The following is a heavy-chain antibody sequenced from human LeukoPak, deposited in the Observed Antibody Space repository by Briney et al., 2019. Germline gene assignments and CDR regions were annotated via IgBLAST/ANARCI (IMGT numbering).Heavy chain of an antibody. J-gene: IGHJ4*02. Sequence: GGSLRLSCAASGFTFSSYGMHWVRQAPGKGLEWVAFIRYDGSNKYYAYSVKGPFTISRANSKNTLYLQMNSLRAEDTAVYYCAKDPYIVVVPAASYYFDYWGQGTLVTVSS. CDR2: IRYDGSNK. V-gene: IGHV3-30*02. D-gene: IGHD2-2*01. CDR1: GFTFSSYG. CDR3: AKDPYIVVVPAASYYFDY.